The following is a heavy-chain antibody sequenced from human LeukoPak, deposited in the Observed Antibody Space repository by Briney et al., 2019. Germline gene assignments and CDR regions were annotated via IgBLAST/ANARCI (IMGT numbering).Heavy chain of an antibody. Sequence: GRSLRLSCEASGFTFDDYGMHWVRQVPGMGLEWVSGISWNGGRIAYADAVKGRFTISRDNAKNSLYLQMNSLRAEDTAVYYCARTGSSSSSGPPGYWGQGTLVTVSS. J-gene: IGHJ4*02. V-gene: IGHV3-9*01. D-gene: IGHD6-6*01. CDR2: ISWNGGRI. CDR3: ARTGSSSSSGPPGY. CDR1: GFTFDDYG.